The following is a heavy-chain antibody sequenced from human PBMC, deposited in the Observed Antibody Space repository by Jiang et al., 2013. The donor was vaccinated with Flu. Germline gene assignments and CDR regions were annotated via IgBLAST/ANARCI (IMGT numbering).Heavy chain of an antibody. V-gene: IGHV3-30*18. D-gene: IGHD1-26*01. Sequence: VQLVESGGGVVQPGRSLRLSCAASGFTFSNYAMNWVRQAPGKGLEWVAIISYDGSEKYYADSVLGRFTISRDNSKNTLYLQMNSLRAEDTAMFYCAKDQDPLDNGIVGARDYWGQGTLGHRLL. CDR1: GFTFSNYA. CDR3: AKDQDPLDNGIVGARDY. CDR2: ISYDGSEK. J-gene: IGHJ4*02.